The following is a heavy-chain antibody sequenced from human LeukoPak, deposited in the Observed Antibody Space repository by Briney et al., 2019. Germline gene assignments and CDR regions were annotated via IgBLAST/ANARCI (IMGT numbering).Heavy chain of an antibody. D-gene: IGHD2-15*01. CDR1: GGSISSSSYH. CDR2: IYYSGST. V-gene: IGHV4-39*07. J-gene: IGHJ6*03. Sequence: SETLSLTCTVSGGSISSSSYHWGWIRQPPGKGPEWIGSIYYSGSTYYNPSLKSRVTISVDTSKNQFSLKLSSVTAADTAVYYCARGGYCSGGSCYQHYYYYYYMDVWGKGTTVTVSS. CDR3: ARGGYCSGGSCYQHYYYYYYMDV.